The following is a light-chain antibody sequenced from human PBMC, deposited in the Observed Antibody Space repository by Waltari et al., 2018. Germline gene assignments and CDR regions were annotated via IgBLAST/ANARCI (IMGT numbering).Light chain of an antibody. J-gene: IGKJ2*01. CDR2: AAS. Sequence: DIQMTQSPSSLSASVGDRVTITCRASPDIVNFLAWYQQKPGRVPKLLIYAASTTQLGVPSRFRGSGSGTDFTLTISSLQAEDVATYYCQKYNSAPPTFGQGTKVEIK. V-gene: IGKV1-27*01. CDR1: PDIVNF. CDR3: QKYNSAPPT.